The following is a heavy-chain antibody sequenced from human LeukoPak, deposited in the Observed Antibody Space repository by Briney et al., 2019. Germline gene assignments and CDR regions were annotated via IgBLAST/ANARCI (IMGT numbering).Heavy chain of an antibody. V-gene: IGHV1-2*02. Sequence: ASVKVSCKASGYTFTGYYMHWVRQAPGQGLEWMGWINPNSGGTNYAQKFQGRVTMTRDTSISTAYMELSRLRSDDTAVYYCARDSSSPPYDWFDPWGQGTLVTVSS. J-gene: IGHJ5*02. CDR2: INPNSGGT. D-gene: IGHD6-6*01. CDR1: GYTFTGYY. CDR3: ARDSSSPPYDWFDP.